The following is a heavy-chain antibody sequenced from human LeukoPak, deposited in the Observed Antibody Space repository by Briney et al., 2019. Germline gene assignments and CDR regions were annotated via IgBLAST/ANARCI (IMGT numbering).Heavy chain of an antibody. J-gene: IGHJ4*02. V-gene: IGHV4-30-4*01. CDR3: AREYSSSLIDY. Sequence: SETLSLTCTVSGGSISGTYYWSWIRQPPGKGLEWIGYIYYSGSTYYNPSLKSRVTISVDTSKNQFSLKLSSVTAADTAVYYCAREYSSSLIDYWGQGTLVTVSS. CDR1: GGSISGTYY. CDR2: IYYSGST. D-gene: IGHD6-13*01.